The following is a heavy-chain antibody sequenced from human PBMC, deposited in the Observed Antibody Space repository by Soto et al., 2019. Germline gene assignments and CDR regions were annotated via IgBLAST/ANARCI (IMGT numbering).Heavy chain of an antibody. CDR3: ARDTPHNYFDY. Sequence: GGSLRLSCAASGFTFTNYWMHWVRQAPGKGLVWVSRVDNDGSSATYADSVKGRFTISRDNAKNTLYLQMNSLRAEDTAVYYCARDTPHNYFDYWGQGTLVTVSS. J-gene: IGHJ4*02. V-gene: IGHV3-74*01. CDR2: VDNDGSSA. CDR1: GFTFTNYW.